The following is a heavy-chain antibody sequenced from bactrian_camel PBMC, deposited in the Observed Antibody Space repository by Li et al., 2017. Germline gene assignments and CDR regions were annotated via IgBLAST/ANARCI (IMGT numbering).Heavy chain of an antibody. Sequence: QLVESGGDLVHPGGSLTLSCEAAGFSFTDVGVRWVRHTPGKGLEWVSSIYTDGSGPYYAEFVKGRFTISKDNAKNTLYLQMNSLKPEDTAVYYCAADDGGGYVVPHYWG. D-gene: IGHD7*01. CDR3: AADDGGGYVVPHY. J-gene: IGHJ4*01. CDR2: IYTDGSGP. CDR1: GFSFTDVG. V-gene: IGHV3S6*01.